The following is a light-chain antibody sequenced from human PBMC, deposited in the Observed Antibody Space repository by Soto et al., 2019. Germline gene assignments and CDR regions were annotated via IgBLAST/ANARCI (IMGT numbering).Light chain of an antibody. CDR1: QSVSSY. Sequence: EIVLTQSPATLSLCPGERASLSCRASQSVSSYLAWYQQKPGQAPRLLIYDASTRATGIPVRFSGSGSGTEFTLTITSLQSEDSAVYYCQEYNYWHPITFGGGTRWIS. CDR2: DAS. J-gene: IGKJ4*01. CDR3: QEYNYWHPIT. V-gene: IGKV3-15*01.